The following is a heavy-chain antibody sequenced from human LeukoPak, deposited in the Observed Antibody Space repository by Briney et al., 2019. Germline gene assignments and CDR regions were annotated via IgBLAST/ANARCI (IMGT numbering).Heavy chain of an antibody. CDR1: GYTFTTYG. J-gene: IGHJ4*02. V-gene: IGHV1-18*01. CDR3: ARDFSLGRLWGPFDFDY. Sequence: VASVKVSCKASGYTFTTYGISWVRQAPGQGLEWMGWISAYNGNTNYAQRFQGRVTMTTDTSTSTAYMELRSLRSDDTAVYYCARDFSLGRLWGPFDFDYWGQGTLVTVSS. CDR2: ISAYNGNT. D-gene: IGHD2-21*01.